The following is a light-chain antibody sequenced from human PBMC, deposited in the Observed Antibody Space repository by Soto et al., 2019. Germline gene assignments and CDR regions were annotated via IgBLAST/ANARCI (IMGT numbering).Light chain of an antibody. CDR3: QSYDSSLSAL. CDR1: SSNIGAGYD. CDR2: GNS. V-gene: IGLV1-40*01. J-gene: IGLJ3*02. Sequence: QSVLRQPPSVSGAPGQRVTISCTGSSSNIGAGYDVHWYQQLPGTAPKLLIYGNSNRPSGVPDRFSGSKSDTSASLAITGLQAEDEADYYCQSYDSSLSALFGGGTKLTVL.